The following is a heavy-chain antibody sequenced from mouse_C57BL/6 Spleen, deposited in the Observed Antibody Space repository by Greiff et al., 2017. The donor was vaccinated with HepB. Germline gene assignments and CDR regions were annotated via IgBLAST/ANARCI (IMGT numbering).Heavy chain of an antibody. Sequence: EVMLVESGGDLVKPGGSLKLSCAASGFTFSSYGMSWVRQTPDKRLEWVATISSGGSYTYYPDSVKGRFTISRDNAKNTLYLQMSSLKSEDTAMYYCARHEPTVVAKGYCDVWGTGTTVTVSS. D-gene: IGHD1-1*01. CDR3: ARHEPTVVAKGYCDV. CDR1: GFTFSSYG. J-gene: IGHJ1*03. CDR2: ISSGGSYT. V-gene: IGHV5-6*02.